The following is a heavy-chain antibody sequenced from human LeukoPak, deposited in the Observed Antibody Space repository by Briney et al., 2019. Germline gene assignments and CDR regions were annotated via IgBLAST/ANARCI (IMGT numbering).Heavy chain of an antibody. CDR1: GDSGSGISFY. CDR3: ARYYDRSGYWSTPHFDY. Sequence: SETLSLTCTVSGDSGSGISFYWNWIRQPPGKGLQYIGYIQYTGSTNYNPSLKSRVTISVDTSKNQFSPKLSSVTAADTAVYYCARYYDRSGYWSTPHFDYWGQGTLVTVSS. CDR2: IQYTGST. D-gene: IGHD3-22*01. J-gene: IGHJ4*02. V-gene: IGHV4-61*01.